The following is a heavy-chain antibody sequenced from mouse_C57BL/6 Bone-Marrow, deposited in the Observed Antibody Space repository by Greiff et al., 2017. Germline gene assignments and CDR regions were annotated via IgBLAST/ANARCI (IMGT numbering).Heavy chain of an antibody. D-gene: IGHD1-1*02. CDR2: INPGSGGT. Sequence: QVQLKQSGAELVRPGTSVKVSCKASGYAFTNYLIEWVKQRPGQGLEWIGVINPGSGGTNYNEKFKGKATLTADKSSSTAYMQLSSLTSEDSAVYFCARRGGNYVDYWGQGTTLTVSS. V-gene: IGHV1-54*01. CDR1: GYAFTNYL. J-gene: IGHJ2*01. CDR3: ARRGGNYVDY.